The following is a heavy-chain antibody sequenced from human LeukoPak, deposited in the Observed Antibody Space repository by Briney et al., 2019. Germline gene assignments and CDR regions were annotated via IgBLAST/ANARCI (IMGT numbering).Heavy chain of an antibody. Sequence: PGGSLRLSCAASEFTVSSNYMSWVRQAQGKGLEWVSVIFGGGSTYYADSVKGRFTISRDDSKNTLYLLMGTLRVEDTAVYYCARGGAGRVYYFDYWGQGTLVTVSS. CDR1: EFTVSSNY. D-gene: IGHD1-26*01. V-gene: IGHV3-66*01. CDR2: IFGGGST. J-gene: IGHJ4*02. CDR3: ARGGAGRVYYFDY.